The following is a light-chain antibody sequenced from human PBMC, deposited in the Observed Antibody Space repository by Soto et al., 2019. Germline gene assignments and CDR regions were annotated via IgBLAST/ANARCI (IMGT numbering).Light chain of an antibody. CDR2: DAS. V-gene: IGKV3-11*01. CDR3: QHRINWPLT. CDR1: QSVSSY. Sequence: EIVFTQSPATLSFSPGERATLSCRASQSVSSYLAWYQQKPGQAPRLLIYDASNRATGIPARFSGSGSGTDFTLTISSLEPEDFAVYYCQHRINWPLTFGGGTKVDIK. J-gene: IGKJ4*01.